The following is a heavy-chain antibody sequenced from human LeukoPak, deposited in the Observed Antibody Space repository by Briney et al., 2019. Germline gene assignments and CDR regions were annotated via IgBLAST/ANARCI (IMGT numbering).Heavy chain of an antibody. Sequence: PSETLSLTCAVYGGSLSGYYWSWIRQPPGKGLEWIGEINHSGSTNYNPSLKSRVTISVDTSKNQFSLKLSSVTAADTAVYYCARGSLVVVVAATGSYYYYYYMDVWGKGTTVTVSS. V-gene: IGHV4-34*01. CDR3: ARGSLVVVVAATGSYYYYYYMDV. D-gene: IGHD2-15*01. CDR2: INHSGST. J-gene: IGHJ6*03. CDR1: GGSLSGYY.